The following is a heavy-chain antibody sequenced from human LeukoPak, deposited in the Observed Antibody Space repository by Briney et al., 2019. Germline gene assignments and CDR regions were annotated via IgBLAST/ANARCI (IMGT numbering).Heavy chain of an antibody. Sequence: GGSLRLSCAASGFTVSNTYMSWVRQAPGKGLEWVSVIYSSGSTYYADSVKGRFTISRDHSKNTLYLQMNSLRAEDTAVYYCARGAAARPAYFDYWGQGTLVTVSS. CDR1: GFTVSNTY. CDR2: IYSSGST. J-gene: IGHJ4*02. CDR3: ARGAAARPAYFDY. V-gene: IGHV3-66*01. D-gene: IGHD6-6*01.